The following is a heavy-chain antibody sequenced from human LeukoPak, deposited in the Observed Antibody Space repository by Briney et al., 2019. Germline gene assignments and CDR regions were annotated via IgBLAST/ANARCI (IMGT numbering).Heavy chain of an antibody. CDR3: ARVQPVFDY. V-gene: IGHV3-48*01. CDR2: ISSSSSTI. Sequence: GGSLRLSCAASGFTFSSYSMNWVRQAPGKGLEWVSYISSSSSTIYYADSVKGRFTISRDNAKNSLYLQMNSLRAEDTAVYYCARVQPVFDYWGQGTLVTVSS. CDR1: GFTFSSYS. J-gene: IGHJ4*02.